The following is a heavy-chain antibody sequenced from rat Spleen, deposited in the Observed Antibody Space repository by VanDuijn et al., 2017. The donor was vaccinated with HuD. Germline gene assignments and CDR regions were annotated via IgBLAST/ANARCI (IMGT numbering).Heavy chain of an antibody. V-gene: IGHV5S13*01. Sequence: EVQLVDHGGGLVQPGRSLNLSCAPSGFTFSMYGMAWVRQAPTKGLEWVASIGTGGGNTYYRDSVKGRFTISRDNAKNTLYLQMDSLRSEDTATYYCARHGYYDGYYPYFDYWGQGVMVTVSS. CDR3: ARHGYYDGYYPYFDY. J-gene: IGHJ2*01. CDR1: GFTFSMYG. CDR2: IGTGGGNT. D-gene: IGHD1-12*03.